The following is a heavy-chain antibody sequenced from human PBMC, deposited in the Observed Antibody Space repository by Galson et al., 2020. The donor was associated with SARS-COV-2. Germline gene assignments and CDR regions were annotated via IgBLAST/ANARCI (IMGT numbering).Heavy chain of an antibody. Sequence: ASVTVSCQGSRYTPTELSIHWVRQAPGKGPAWMGGFDTEDGETIYAQKFQGRVTMTEDTSTDTAYMELSSLRSEDTAVYYLATGRQQLVVNWFDPWGQGTLVTVSS. CDR1: RYTPTELS. J-gene: IGHJ5*02. CDR2: FDTEDGET. V-gene: IGHV1-24*01. CDR3: ATGRQQLVVNWFDP. D-gene: IGHD6-13*01.